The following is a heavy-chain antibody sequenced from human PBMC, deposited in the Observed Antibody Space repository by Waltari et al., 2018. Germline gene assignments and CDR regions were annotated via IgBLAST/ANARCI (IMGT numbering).Heavy chain of an antibody. V-gene: IGHV4-4*02. CDR2: VQRSGRT. Sequence: QLQLQESGPGLVKPSGTLSLTCAVPGDSMSSTDWRSWVRQSPGTGLEWIGQVQRSGRTNYNPSFASRVSVSIDTSTNQFSLKVTSATAADTAVYFCARDRGRGIYLDSWGQGTLVTVSP. CDR1: GDSMSSTDW. D-gene: IGHD2-15*01. CDR3: ARDRGRGIYLDS. J-gene: IGHJ4*02.